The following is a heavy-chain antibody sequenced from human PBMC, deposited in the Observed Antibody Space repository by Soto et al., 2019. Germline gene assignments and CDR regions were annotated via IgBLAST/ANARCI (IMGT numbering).Heavy chain of an antibody. V-gene: IGHV4-4*07. CDR2: IYTSGST. CDR3: ARGCSSSSGGENNWFDP. D-gene: IGHD6-6*01. J-gene: IGHJ5*02. CDR1: GGSISSYY. Sequence: SETLSLTCTVSGGSISSYYWSWIRQPAGKGLEWIGRIYTSGSTNYNPSLKSRVTMSVDTSKNQFSLKLSSVTAADTAVYYCARGCSSSSGGENNWFDPWGQGTLVTVSS.